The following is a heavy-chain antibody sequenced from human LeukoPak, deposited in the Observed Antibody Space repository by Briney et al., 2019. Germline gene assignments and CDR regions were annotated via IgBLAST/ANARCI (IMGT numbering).Heavy chain of an antibody. CDR3: AREDWGYCSSTSCSVYFDY. CDR2: ISGSGGST. D-gene: IGHD2-2*01. V-gene: IGHV3-23*01. CDR1: GFTFSSYA. J-gene: IGHJ4*02. Sequence: GGSLRLSCAASGFTFSSYAMSWVRQAPGKGLQWVSAISGSGGSTYYADSVKGRFTISRDNSKNTLYLQMNSLRAEDTAVYYCAREDWGYCSSTSCSVYFDYWGQGTLVTVSS.